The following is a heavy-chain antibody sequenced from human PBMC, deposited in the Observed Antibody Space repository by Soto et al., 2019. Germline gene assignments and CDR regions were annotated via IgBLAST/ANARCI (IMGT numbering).Heavy chain of an antibody. Sequence: GGSLRLSCAASGITFSSYSMNWVRQAPGKGLEWVSYISDSSSTIYYADSVKGRFTISRDNAKNSLYLQMNSLRDEDTAVYYCATYCSGGSCYRPYYYYGMDVWGQGTTVTVS. CDR2: ISDSSSTI. CDR1: GITFSSYS. V-gene: IGHV3-48*02. CDR3: ATYCSGGSCYRPYYYYGMDV. J-gene: IGHJ6*02. D-gene: IGHD2-15*01.